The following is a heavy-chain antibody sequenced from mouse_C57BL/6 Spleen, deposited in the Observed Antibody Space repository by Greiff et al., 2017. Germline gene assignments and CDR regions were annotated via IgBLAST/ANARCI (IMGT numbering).Heavy chain of an antibody. CDR2: IDPSDSYT. CDR1: GYTFTSYW. Sequence: QVQLKQPGAELVKPGASVKLSCKASGYTFTSYWMQWVKQRPGQGLEWIGEIDPSDSYTNSTQKFKGKATLTVDTSSSTAYMQLSSLTSEDSADYYYAKGEYFDYWGKGTTLTVSS. CDR3: AKGEYFDY. J-gene: IGHJ2*01. V-gene: IGHV1-50*01.